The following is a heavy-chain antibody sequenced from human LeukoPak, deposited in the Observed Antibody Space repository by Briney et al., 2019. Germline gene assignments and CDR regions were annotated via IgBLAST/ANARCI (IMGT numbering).Heavy chain of an antibody. J-gene: IGHJ4*02. CDR2: ICSGTT. Sequence: ETLSLTCAVYGGSFSGYYWSWVRQAPGKGLEWVSFICSGTTHYSDSVKGRFTISRDNSKNTLYLQMNSLRAEDTAVYYCARRAGAYSHPYDYWGQGTLVTVSS. CDR1: GGSFSGYY. D-gene: IGHD4/OR15-4a*01. V-gene: IGHV3-53*01. CDR3: ARRAGAYSHPYDY.